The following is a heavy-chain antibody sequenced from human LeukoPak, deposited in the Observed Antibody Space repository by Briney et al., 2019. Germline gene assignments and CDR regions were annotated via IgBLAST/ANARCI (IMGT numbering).Heavy chain of an antibody. CDR1: GGSISSHY. D-gene: IGHD2-21*01. J-gene: IGHJ4*02. Sequence: PSETLSLTCTVSGGSISSHYWSWIRQPPGKGLEWIGYIHYSGTTNYNPSLKSRVSISADTSENQMSLRLSSVTAADTAVYYCASFYQAYYFDYWGQGTLVTVSS. CDR3: ASFYQAYYFDY. V-gene: IGHV4-59*08. CDR2: IHYSGTT.